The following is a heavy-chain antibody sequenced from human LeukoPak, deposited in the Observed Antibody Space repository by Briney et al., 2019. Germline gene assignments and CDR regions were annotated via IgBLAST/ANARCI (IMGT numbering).Heavy chain of an antibody. Sequence: GGSLRLSCAASGFTFSSYDMHWVRQAPGKGLEWVSYISSSGSTIYYADSVKGRFTISRDNAKNSLYLQMNSLRAEDTAVYCCAELGITMIGGVWGKGTTVTISS. CDR3: AELGITMIGGV. D-gene: IGHD3-10*02. CDR2: ISSSGSTI. J-gene: IGHJ6*04. CDR1: GFTFSSYD. V-gene: IGHV3-48*03.